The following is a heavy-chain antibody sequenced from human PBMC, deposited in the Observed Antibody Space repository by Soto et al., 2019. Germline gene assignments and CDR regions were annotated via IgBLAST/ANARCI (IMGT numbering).Heavy chain of an antibody. J-gene: IGHJ4*02. Sequence: PSETLSLTCTVSGGSMRNYFWTWIRQPPGKGLEWIGYIHYSGTTSFFPSYNPSLKSRVTISVDTSKNQFSLKLSSVTAADTAVYYCARGIAAAGRAHGSDYFDYWGQGTLVTVSS. V-gene: IGHV4-59*01. CDR3: ARGIAAAGRAHGSDYFDY. CDR1: GGSMRNYF. CDR2: IHYSGTT. D-gene: IGHD6-13*01.